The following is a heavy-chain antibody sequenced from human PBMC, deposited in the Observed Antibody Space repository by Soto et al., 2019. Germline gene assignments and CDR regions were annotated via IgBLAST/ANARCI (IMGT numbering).Heavy chain of an antibody. CDR3: ASRDAGTSVDY. V-gene: IGHV4-4*02. CDR2: IYRTGST. Sequence: PSETLSLTCAVSGGSFTSNNWWTWVRQPPGQGLEWIGEIYRTGSTNYNPSLKSRVTISLDKSENQFSLKVTSLTAADTAVYDCASRDAGTSVDYWGQGTLVTLSS. J-gene: IGHJ4*02. CDR1: GGSFTSNNW. D-gene: IGHD1-7*01.